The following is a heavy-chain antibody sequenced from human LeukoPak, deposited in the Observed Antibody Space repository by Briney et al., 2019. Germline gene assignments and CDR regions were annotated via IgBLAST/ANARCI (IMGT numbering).Heavy chain of an antibody. CDR2: IWYDGYNK. CDR3: AKPFAAVSAGFSYYFDY. J-gene: IGHJ4*02. CDR1: GFTFSDYG. D-gene: IGHD6-19*01. Sequence: PGGSLRLSCTASGFTFSDYGMHWVRQAPGKGLEWVAIIWYDGYNKYYADSVKGRFTISRDNSKNTLYLQMNSLRPEDTAVYYCAKPFAAVSAGFSYYFDYWGQGTLVTVSS. V-gene: IGHV3-30*02.